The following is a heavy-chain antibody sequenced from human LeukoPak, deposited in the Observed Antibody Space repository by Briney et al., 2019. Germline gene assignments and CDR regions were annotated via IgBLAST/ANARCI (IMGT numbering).Heavy chain of an antibody. J-gene: IGHJ4*02. CDR1: GYTFNSYG. Sequence: ASVKVSCKASGYTFNSYGISWVRQAPGQGLEWMGWISAYNGNTNYAQRVQGRLTMTTDTSTSTAYMELRSLRSDDTAVYYCARDASRATDYYDSSAFYSDYWGQGTLVTVSS. CDR2: ISAYNGNT. D-gene: IGHD3-22*01. V-gene: IGHV1-18*01. CDR3: ARDASRATDYYDSSAFYSDY.